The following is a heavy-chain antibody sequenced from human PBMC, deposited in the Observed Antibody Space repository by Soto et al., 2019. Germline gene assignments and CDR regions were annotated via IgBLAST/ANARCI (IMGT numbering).Heavy chain of an antibody. CDR2: IWYDGSSK. CDR3: ARASPTALYYYDSRGAFDI. J-gene: IGHJ3*02. CDR1: GFTFSSYG. D-gene: IGHD3-22*01. Sequence: GGSLRLSCAASGFTFSSYGMHWVRQAPGKGLEWVAVIWYDGSSKYYADSVKGRFTISRDNSKNTLYLQMNSLRVEDTAVYYCARASPTALYYYDSRGAFDIWGQGTMVTVSS. V-gene: IGHV3-33*01.